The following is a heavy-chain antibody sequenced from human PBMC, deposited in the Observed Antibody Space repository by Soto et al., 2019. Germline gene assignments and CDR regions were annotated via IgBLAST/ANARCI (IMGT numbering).Heavy chain of an antibody. CDR3: ARDRRAKSDAFDI. Sequence: QVQLVESGGGVVQPGWSLRLSCAASGFTFSSYGMHWVRQAPGKGLEWVAVIWYDGSNKYYADSVKGRFTISRDNSKNTLYLQMNSLRAEDTAVYYCARDRRAKSDAFDIWGQGTMVTVSS. CDR2: IWYDGSNK. CDR1: GFTFSSYG. V-gene: IGHV3-33*01. J-gene: IGHJ3*02.